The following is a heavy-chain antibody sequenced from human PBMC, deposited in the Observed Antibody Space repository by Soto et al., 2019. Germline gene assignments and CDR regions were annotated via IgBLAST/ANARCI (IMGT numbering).Heavy chain of an antibody. J-gene: IGHJ4*02. CDR2: VSFDGNRQ. CDR1: GFTFSSFA. CDR3: ARRHREVPALIGDYFDY. D-gene: IGHD2-2*01. Sequence: QVQLVESGGGVVQPGKSLTLSCAASGFTFSSFAMHWVRQPPGKGLEWVAVVSFDGNRQYFSDSVKGRFTISRDNSKNTVYLHMNSLRDDDSALYYCARRHREVPALIGDYFDYWGQGTLVTVSS. V-gene: IGHV3-30*04.